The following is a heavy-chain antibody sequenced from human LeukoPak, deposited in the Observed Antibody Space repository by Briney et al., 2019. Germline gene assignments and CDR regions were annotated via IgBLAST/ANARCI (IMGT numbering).Heavy chain of an antibody. D-gene: IGHD3-3*01. CDR3: ARDFWSGPWGVYYYYMDV. J-gene: IGHJ6*03. CDR2: ISSSSSTI. CDR1: GFTFSSYS. V-gene: IGHV3-48*01. Sequence: PGGSLRLSCAASGFTFSSYSMNWVRQAPGKGLEWVSCISSSSSTIYYADSVKGRFTISRDNAKNSLYLQMNSLRAEDTAVYYCARDFWSGPWGVYYYYMDVWGKGTTVTVSS.